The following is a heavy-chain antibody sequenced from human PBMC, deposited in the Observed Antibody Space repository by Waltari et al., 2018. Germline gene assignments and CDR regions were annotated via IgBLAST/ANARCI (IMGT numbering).Heavy chain of an antibody. J-gene: IGHJ4*02. V-gene: IGHV4-61*02. CDR1: GRSIRSGSSH. CDR3: ARDTTYYYGSGSIY. Sequence: QVQLQESGPGLVKPSQTLSLTCTLSGRSIRSGSSHGRWFRQPAGKGLEWTGRIYTSGSTNYNPSLKSGVTISVDTSKNQFSLKLSSVTAADTAVYYCARDTTYYYGSGSIYWGQGTLVTVSS. CDR2: IYTSGST. D-gene: IGHD3-10*01.